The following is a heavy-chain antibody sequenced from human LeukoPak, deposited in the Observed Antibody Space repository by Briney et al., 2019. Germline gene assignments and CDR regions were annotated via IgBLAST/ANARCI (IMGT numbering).Heavy chain of an antibody. CDR3: ARTGSQFDY. CDR1: GFTFSSYA. CDR2: ISYDGSNK. Sequence: GGSLRLSCAASGFTFSSYAMHWVRQAPGKGLEWVAVISYDGSNKYYADFVKGRFTISRDNSKNTLYLQMNSLRAEDTAVYYCARTGSQFDYWGQGTLVTVSS. J-gene: IGHJ4*02. D-gene: IGHD7-27*01. V-gene: IGHV3-30-3*01.